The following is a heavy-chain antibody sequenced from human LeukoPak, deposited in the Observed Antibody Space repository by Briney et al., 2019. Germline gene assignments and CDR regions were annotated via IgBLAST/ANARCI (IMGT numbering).Heavy chain of an antibody. J-gene: IGHJ4*02. CDR3: TTEIDGDYDDY. CDR2: IKSKTDGGTT. Sequence: GGSLRLSCAASGFTFSNAWTSWVRQAPGKGLEWVGRIKSKTDGGTTDYAAPVKGRFTISRDDSKNTLYLQMNSLKTEDTAVYYCTTEIDGDYDDYWGQGTLVTVSS. V-gene: IGHV3-15*01. CDR1: GFTFSNAW. D-gene: IGHD4-17*01.